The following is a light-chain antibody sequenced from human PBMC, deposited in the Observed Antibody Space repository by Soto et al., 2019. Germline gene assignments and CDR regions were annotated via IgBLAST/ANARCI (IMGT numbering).Light chain of an antibody. J-gene: IGKJ1*01. V-gene: IGKV3D-15*02. CDR1: HSVGTY. Sequence: EIVLMQSPGTLPLSPGERATLSCRASHSVGTYLVWYQQKPGQAPRLLIYGASTRATGIPDRFSGSGSGTDFTLTISSLQPDDLATYYCQQYYSYSRTFGQGTKVDIK. CDR3: QQYYSYSRT. CDR2: GAS.